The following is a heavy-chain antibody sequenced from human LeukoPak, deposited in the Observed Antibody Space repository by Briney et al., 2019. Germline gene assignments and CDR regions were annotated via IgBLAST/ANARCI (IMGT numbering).Heavy chain of an antibody. Sequence: KSSETLSLTCTVSGGSISPYYWNWVRQPPGKGLEWIGYIYYSGSTNYNPSLKSRVTISVDTSKNQFSLKLSSVTAADTAVYYCARLLWFGESNWFDPWGQGTLVTVSS. D-gene: IGHD3-10*01. V-gene: IGHV4-59*01. CDR1: GGSISPYY. CDR3: ARLLWFGESNWFDP. CDR2: IYYSGST. J-gene: IGHJ5*02.